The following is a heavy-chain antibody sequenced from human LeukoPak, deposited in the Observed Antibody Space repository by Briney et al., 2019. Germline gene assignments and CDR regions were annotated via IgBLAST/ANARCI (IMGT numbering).Heavy chain of an antibody. CDR2: ISSSGSTI. J-gene: IGHJ4*02. CDR3: ARLEEYYYAGSGYDLNFDY. CDR1: GFTFSSYE. D-gene: IGHD3-22*01. V-gene: IGHV3-48*03. Sequence: GGSLRLSCAASGFTFSSYEMNWVRQAPGKGLEWVSYISSSGSTIYYADSVKGRFTISRDNAKNSLYLQMNSLRAEDTAVYYCARLEEYYYAGSGYDLNFDYWGQGTLVTVSS.